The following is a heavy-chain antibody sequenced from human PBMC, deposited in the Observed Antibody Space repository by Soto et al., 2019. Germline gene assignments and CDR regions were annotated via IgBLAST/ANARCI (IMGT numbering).Heavy chain of an antibody. D-gene: IGHD1-26*01. Sequence: ASVKVSCKASGYTFTSYGISWVRQAPGQGLEWMGWISAYNGNTNYAQKRQDRVTMTTDTSTSTAYMELRSLRSDDTAVYYCAREVEVGATTIPYYYYYGMDVWGQGTTVTVSS. CDR3: AREVEVGATTIPYYYYYGMDV. V-gene: IGHV1-18*01. J-gene: IGHJ6*02. CDR1: GYTFTSYG. CDR2: ISAYNGNT.